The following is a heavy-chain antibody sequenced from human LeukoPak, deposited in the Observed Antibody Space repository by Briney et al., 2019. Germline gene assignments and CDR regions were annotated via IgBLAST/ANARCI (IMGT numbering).Heavy chain of an antibody. CDR1: GFTFSSNG. J-gene: IGHJ2*01. CDR2: IKQDGSEK. CDR3: ARGPPGTAPWVYWYFDL. Sequence: GGSLRLSCAASGFTFSSNGMNWVRQAPGKGLEWVANIKQDGSEKYYVDSVKGRFTISRDNAKNSLYLQMNSLRAEDTAVYYCARGPPGTAPWVYWYFDLWGRGTLVTVSS. V-gene: IGHV3-7*01. D-gene: IGHD1-26*01.